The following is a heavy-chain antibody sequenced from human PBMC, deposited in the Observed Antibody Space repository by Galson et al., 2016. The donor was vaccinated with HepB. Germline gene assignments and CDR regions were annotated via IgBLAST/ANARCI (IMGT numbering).Heavy chain of an antibody. CDR2: VHSSGSS. D-gene: IGHD5-18*01. J-gene: IGHJ2*01. V-gene: IGHV4-59*11. CDR3: ARGTLSCTGNSCFYQYFDL. Sequence: SETLSLTCTVSGDSNKVHYRRWIRQPPGKGLEWIGYVHSSGSSFYNPSLRGRVTISVDTSKNHFSLKLDSVTAADTAVYYCARGTLSCTGNSCFYQYFDLWGRGILVSVSS. CDR1: GDSNKVHY.